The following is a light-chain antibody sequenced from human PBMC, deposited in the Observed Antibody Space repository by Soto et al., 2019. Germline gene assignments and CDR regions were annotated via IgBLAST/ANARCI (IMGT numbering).Light chain of an antibody. J-gene: IGLJ3*02. CDR2: EFN. CDR3: CSSVGHPNRV. Sequence: QSVLTQPASVSGSPGQSITISCTGTSSDVGSCNCVSWYQQHPGKAPTLIIYEFNKRPSGVSNRVSGSKSANTASLTIAGLQDEDEADYYCCSSVGHPNRVFGGGTKLAVL. V-gene: IGLV2-23*02. CDR1: SSDVGSCNC.